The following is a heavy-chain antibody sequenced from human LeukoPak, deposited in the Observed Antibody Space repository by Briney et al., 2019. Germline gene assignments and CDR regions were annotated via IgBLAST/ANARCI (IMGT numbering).Heavy chain of an antibody. J-gene: IGHJ5*02. Sequence: GESLKISCKGPGYSFTSYYIAWVRQMPGKGLEWMGIIYPGDSDTRYSPSFQGQVTISADRSINTAYLQWSSLKASDTAMYYCARGTAMVSSQWFDPWGQGTLVTVSS. V-gene: IGHV5-51*01. CDR1: GYSFTSYY. D-gene: IGHD5-18*01. CDR2: IYPGDSDT. CDR3: ARGTAMVSSQWFDP.